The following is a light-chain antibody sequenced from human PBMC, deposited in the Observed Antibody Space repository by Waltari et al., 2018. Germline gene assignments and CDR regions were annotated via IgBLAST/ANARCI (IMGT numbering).Light chain of an antibody. CDR1: QTIINS. CDR2: GSF. J-gene: IGKJ5*01. V-gene: IGKV1-39*01. Sequence: DIQMTQSPPSLSASVGDRVTITCRASQTIINSLDWDQQKTGKATKLLIYGSFILQSGVPSRFSGSGSGTDFTLTISSLQPEDFATYYCQQSSSSPITFGQGTRLEIK. CDR3: QQSSSSPIT.